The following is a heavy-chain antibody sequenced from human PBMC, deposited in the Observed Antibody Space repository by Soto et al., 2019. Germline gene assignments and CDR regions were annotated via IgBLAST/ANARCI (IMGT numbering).Heavy chain of an antibody. CDR3: AREDDYDTLTGYDAFDI. J-gene: IGHJ3*02. Sequence: GGSLRLSCAASGFTFSSYEMNWVRQAPGKGLEWVSYISSSGSTIYYADSVKGRFTISRDNAKNSLYLQMNSLRAEDTAVYYCAREDDYDTLTGYDAFDIWGQGTMVTVSS. D-gene: IGHD3-9*01. V-gene: IGHV3-48*03. CDR1: GFTFSSYE. CDR2: ISSSGSTI.